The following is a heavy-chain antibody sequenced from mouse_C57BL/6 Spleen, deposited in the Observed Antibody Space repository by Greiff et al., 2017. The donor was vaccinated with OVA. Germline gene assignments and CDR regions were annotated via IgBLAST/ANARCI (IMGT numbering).Heavy chain of an antibody. Sequence: EVQLQQSGGGLVKPGGSLKLSCAASGFTFSSYAMSWVRQTPEKRLEWVATISDGGSYTYYPDNVKGRFTISRDNAKNNLYLQMSHLKSEDTAMYYCARDPSGKGYFDYWGQGTTLTVSS. V-gene: IGHV5-4*01. CDR3: ARDPSGKGYFDY. J-gene: IGHJ2*01. CDR2: ISDGGSYT. D-gene: IGHD4-1*01. CDR1: GFTFSSYA.